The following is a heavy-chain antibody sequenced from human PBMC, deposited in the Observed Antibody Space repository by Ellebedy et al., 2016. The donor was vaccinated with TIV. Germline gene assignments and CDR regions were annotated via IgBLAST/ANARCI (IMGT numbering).Heavy chain of an antibody. CDR3: AKGTITSALTCLDY. V-gene: IGHV3-23*01. J-gene: IGHJ4*02. CDR1: GFTFHNYA. D-gene: IGHD1-14*01. Sequence: GESLKISCAASGFTFHNYAMSWVRQAPGQGLEGVSGISGGVASVYYADSVKGRFTISRDISKNTLILQMDSLRVEDTAVYYCAKGTITSALTCLDYWGQGTLVTVSS. CDR2: ISGGVASV.